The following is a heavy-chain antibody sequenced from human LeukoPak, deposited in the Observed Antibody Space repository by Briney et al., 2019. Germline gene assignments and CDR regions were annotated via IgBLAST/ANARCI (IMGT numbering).Heavy chain of an antibody. CDR2: IYNNETT. J-gene: IGHJ4*02. D-gene: IGHD3-9*01. V-gene: IGHV4-4*07. CDR1: GGSISPYY. Sequence: AETLSLTCTVSGGSISPYYWSWIRQPAGKGLEWIGRIYNNETTNYNASLKSRVTISVDTSKNQFSLRLSSVTAADTAVYYCARGPRSADWFSIDYWGQGTLVTVST. CDR3: ARGPRSADWFSIDY.